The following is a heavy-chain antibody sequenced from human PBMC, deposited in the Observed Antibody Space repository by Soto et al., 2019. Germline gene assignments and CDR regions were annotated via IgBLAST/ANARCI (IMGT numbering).Heavy chain of an antibody. J-gene: IGHJ5*02. V-gene: IGHV4-59*01. CDR2: SYYSGST. Sequence: SETLSLTFTVSGASSSIYYWHCIRPPPGKGMKCIGYSYYSGSTNSSPSLKSRVTISVDTSKNQFTLKLSSVTAADTAGYYCAGGSIAAAGKNWFDPWGQGTLVTVSS. CDR1: GASSSIYY. D-gene: IGHD6-13*01. CDR3: AGGSIAAAGKNWFDP.